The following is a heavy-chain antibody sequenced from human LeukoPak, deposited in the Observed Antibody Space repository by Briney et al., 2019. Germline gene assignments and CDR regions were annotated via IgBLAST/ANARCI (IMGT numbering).Heavy chain of an antibody. V-gene: IGHV3-7*01. Sequence: GGSLRLSCAVSGFTFSRSWMSWVRQAPGKGLEWVANIKEDASEMYYVDSVKGRFTISRDNAKNSLYLQMNSLRAEDTAVYYCARVYDSGSCYRNFDLWGRGTLVTVSS. CDR1: GFTFSRSW. CDR2: IKEDASEM. CDR3: ARVYDSGSCYRNFDL. D-gene: IGHD3-10*01. J-gene: IGHJ2*01.